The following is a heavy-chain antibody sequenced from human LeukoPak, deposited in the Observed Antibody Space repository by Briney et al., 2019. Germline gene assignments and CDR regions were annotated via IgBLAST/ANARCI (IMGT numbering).Heavy chain of an antibody. CDR1: GGSISSYY. CDR3: ARRLVAARGPYNWFDP. D-gene: IGHD6-6*01. CDR2: IYYSGST. Sequence: SESLSLTWTVAGGSISSYYWSWIRQPPGKGLEWIGYIYYSGSTNYNPSIKSRDTISVDTSKNQFSLKPSSVTAADTAVYYCARRLVAARGPYNWFDPWGQGTLVTVSS. V-gene: IGHV4-59*08. J-gene: IGHJ5*02.